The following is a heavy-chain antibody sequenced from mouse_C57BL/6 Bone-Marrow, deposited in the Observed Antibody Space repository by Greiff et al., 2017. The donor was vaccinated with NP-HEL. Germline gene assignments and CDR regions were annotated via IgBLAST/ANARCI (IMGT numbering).Heavy chain of an antibody. D-gene: IGHD2-13*01. CDR1: GYTFTSYW. CDR2: INPSSGYT. V-gene: IGHV1-7*01. Sequence: VQLQQSGAELAKPGASVKLSCKASGYTFTSYWMHWVKQRPGQGLEWIGYINPSSGYTKYNQKFKGKATLTADKSSSTAYMQVRSLTSEDSAVYYGARYGERGDLAMDYWGQGTSVTVSS. J-gene: IGHJ4*01. CDR3: ARYGERGDLAMDY.